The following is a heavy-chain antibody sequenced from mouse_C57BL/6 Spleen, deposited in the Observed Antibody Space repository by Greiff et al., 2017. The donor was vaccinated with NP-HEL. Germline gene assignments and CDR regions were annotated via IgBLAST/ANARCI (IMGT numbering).Heavy chain of an antibody. D-gene: IGHD1-1*01. CDR2: IDPSDSYT. CDR1: GYTFTSYW. J-gene: IGHJ1*03. Sequence: QVQLQQPGAELVMPGASVKLSCKASGYTFTSYWMHWVKQRPGHGLEWIGEIDPSDSYTNYNQKFKGKSTLTVDKSSSTAYMQLSSLTSEDSAVYYWARDYYGSSYWYFDVWGTGTTVTVSS. V-gene: IGHV1-69*01. CDR3: ARDYYGSSYWYFDV.